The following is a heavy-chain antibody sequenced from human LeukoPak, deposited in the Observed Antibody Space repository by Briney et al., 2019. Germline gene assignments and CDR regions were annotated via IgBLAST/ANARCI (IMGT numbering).Heavy chain of an antibody. CDR3: ARELNYYDSSGYSRNNWFDP. V-gene: IGHV1-46*01. CDR2: INPSGGST. D-gene: IGHD3-22*01. J-gene: IGHJ5*02. Sequence: ASVKVSCKASGYTFTSYYMHWVRQAPGQGLEWMGVINPSGGSTSYAQKFQGRVTMTRDTSTSTVYMELSSLRSEDTAVYYCARELNYYDSSGYSRNNWFDPWGQGTLVTVSS. CDR1: GYTFTSYY.